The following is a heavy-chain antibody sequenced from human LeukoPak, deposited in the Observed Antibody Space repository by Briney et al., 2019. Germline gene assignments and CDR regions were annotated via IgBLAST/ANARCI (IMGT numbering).Heavy chain of an antibody. CDR3: ARGPILGHFDY. CDR1: GGSISSGGYS. V-gene: IGHV4-30-4*07. D-gene: IGHD7-27*01. J-gene: IGHJ4*02. Sequence: SQTLSLTCAVSGGSISSGGYSWSWIRQPPGKGLEWIGYIYYSGSTYYNPSLKSRVTISVDTSKNQFSLKLSSVTAADTAVYYCARGPILGHFDYWGQGTLVTVSS. CDR2: IYYSGST.